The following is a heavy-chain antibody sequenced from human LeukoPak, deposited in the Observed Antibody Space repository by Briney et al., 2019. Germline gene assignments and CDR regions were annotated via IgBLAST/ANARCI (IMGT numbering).Heavy chain of an antibody. CDR2: INPNSGGT. D-gene: IGHD3-22*01. CDR3: ARHDYYDSSGYSLVDY. CDR1: GYTFTGYY. Sequence: ASVKVSCKASGYTFTGYYMHWVRQAPGQGLEWMGWINPNSGGTNYAQKFQDRVTMTRDTSISTAYMELSRLRSDDTAVYYCARHDYYDSSGYSLVDYWGQGTLVTVSS. V-gene: IGHV1-2*02. J-gene: IGHJ4*02.